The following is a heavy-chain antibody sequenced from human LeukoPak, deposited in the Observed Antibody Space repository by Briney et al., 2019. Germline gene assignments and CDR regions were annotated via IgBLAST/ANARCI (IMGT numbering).Heavy chain of an antibody. Sequence: ASVKVSCKASGYTFTSYYMHWVRQAPGQGLEWMGIINPSGGSTSYAQKFQGRVTMTRDTSTSTVYMELSSLRSEDTAVYYCASDIVCSSTSCYRWFDPWGQGTLVTVSS. CDR1: GYTFTSYY. V-gene: IGHV1-46*01. D-gene: IGHD2-2*01. J-gene: IGHJ5*02. CDR3: ASDIVCSSTSCYRWFDP. CDR2: INPSGGST.